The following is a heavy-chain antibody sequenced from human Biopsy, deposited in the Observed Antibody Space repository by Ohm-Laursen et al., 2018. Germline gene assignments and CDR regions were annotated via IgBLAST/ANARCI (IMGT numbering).Heavy chain of an antibody. V-gene: IGHV4-31*01. CDR1: GASVKTSGYF. Sequence: TLSLTCSVSGASVKTSGYFWAWIRQRPGKGLEWIGYIFNSANTYYNPSLKNLITISGDTSKNQFSLKLNSVTAADTAVYYCARGDYFDSNGYFWFDPWGQGSLVTVSS. CDR3: ARGDYFDSNGYFWFDP. J-gene: IGHJ5*02. CDR2: IFNSANT. D-gene: IGHD3-22*01.